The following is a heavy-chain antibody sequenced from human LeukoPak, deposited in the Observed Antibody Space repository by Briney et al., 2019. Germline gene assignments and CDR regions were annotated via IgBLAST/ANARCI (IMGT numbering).Heavy chain of an antibody. D-gene: IGHD3-22*01. CDR1: GYTFTSYG. J-gene: IGHJ4*02. CDR2: IYGDGST. CDR3: ARVSGGYYRPPLDY. V-gene: IGHV3-66*01. Sequence: ASVTVSCKASGYTFTSYGISWVRQAPGKGLEWVSVIYGDGSTFYADSVKDRFTISRDNSRNTVYLQMDSLRAEDTAVYYCARVSGGYYRPPLDYWGQGTLVTVSS.